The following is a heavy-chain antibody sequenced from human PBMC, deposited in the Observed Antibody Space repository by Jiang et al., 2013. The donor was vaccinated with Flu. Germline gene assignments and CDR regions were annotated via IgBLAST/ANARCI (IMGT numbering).Heavy chain of an antibody. V-gene: IGHV1-18*01. Sequence: GNTNYAQKLQGRVTMTTDTSTSTAYMELRSLRSDDTAVYYCARVATPFDYWGQGTLVTVSS. CDR3: ARVATPFDY. D-gene: IGHD5-12*01. J-gene: IGHJ4*02. CDR2: GNT.